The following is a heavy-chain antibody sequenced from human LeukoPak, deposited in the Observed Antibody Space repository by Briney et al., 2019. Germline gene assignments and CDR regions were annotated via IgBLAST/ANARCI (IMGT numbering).Heavy chain of an antibody. V-gene: IGHV3-23*01. Sequence: GGSLRLSCAAPGFTFSSYAMSWVRQAPGKGLEWVSAISGSGGSTYYADSVKGRFTISRDNSKNTLYLQMNSLRAEDTAVYYCAKDLWQLEGFFDYWGQGTLVTASS. CDR3: AKDLWQLEGFFDY. D-gene: IGHD3-3*01. CDR1: GFTFSSYA. CDR2: ISGSGGST. J-gene: IGHJ4*02.